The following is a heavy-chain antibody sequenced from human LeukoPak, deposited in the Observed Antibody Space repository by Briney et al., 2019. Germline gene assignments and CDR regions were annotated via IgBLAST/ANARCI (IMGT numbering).Heavy chain of an antibody. CDR2: ISSGGST. D-gene: IGHD3-10*01. V-gene: IGHV3-23*01. CDR3: AKGISALGEY. J-gene: IGHJ4*02. CDR1: GFTFSNYA. Sequence: PGGSLRLSCAASGFTFSNYAMTWVRQAPGKGLEWVSSISSGGSTYYADSVKGRFTISGDNSKNTVYLQMNSLTVEDTAVYYCAKGISALGEYWGQGTLVTVSS.